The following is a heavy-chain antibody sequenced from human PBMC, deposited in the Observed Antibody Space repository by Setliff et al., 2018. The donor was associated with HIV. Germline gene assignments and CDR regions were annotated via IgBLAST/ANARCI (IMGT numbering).Heavy chain of an antibody. CDR3: ARVGGFFGEARPPPDY. J-gene: IGHJ4*02. V-gene: IGHV4-61*09. CDR1: GGSISSGSYY. D-gene: IGHD3-10*01. CDR2: IYTGGSP. Sequence: PSETLSLTCTVSGGSISSGSYYWSWIRQPAGKGLEWIGQIYTGGSPNYNPSLMSRVTISIDTSKDQLSLKLNSVTAADTAVYYCARVGGFFGEARPPPDYWGQGALVTVSS.